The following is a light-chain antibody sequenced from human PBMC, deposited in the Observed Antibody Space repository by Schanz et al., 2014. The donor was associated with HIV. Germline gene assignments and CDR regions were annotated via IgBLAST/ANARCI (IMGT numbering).Light chain of an antibody. CDR3: SSFSTSDTPI. Sequence: QSVLTQPPSASGTPGQRVTISCSGSSSNIGANTVNWNQQVPGAAPKLLIYRNNERPSGVPDRFSGSKSGTSASLAISGLQSEDEADYYCSSFSTSDTPIFGTGTKLTVL. CDR2: RNN. V-gene: IGLV1-44*01. CDR1: SSNIGANT. J-gene: IGLJ1*01.